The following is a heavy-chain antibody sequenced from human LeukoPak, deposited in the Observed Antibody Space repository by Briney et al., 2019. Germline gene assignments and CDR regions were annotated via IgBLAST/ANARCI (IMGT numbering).Heavy chain of an antibody. J-gene: IGHJ4*02. CDR3: ARGTYYYDSSGYYYPGHYFDY. D-gene: IGHD3-22*01. CDR2: IYYSGST. V-gene: IGHV4-39*01. Sequence: SETLSLTCTVSGGSISSSSYYWGWIRQPPGKGLEWIGSIYYSGSTYYNPSLKSRVTISVDTSKNQFSLKLSSVTAADTAVYYCARGTYYYDSSGYYYPGHYFDYWGQGTLVTVSS. CDR1: GGSISSSSYY.